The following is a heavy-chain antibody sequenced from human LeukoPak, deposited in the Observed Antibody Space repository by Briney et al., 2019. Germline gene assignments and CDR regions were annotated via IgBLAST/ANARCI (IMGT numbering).Heavy chain of an antibody. J-gene: IGHJ5*02. CDR3: ARDSTRTGGFDP. Sequence: SETLSLTCTVSGGSISSYYWSWIRQPAGKGLEWIGRIYTSGSTNYNPPLKSRVTISVDTSKNQFSLKLSSVTAADTAVYYCARDSTRTGGFDPWGQGTLVTVSS. D-gene: IGHD2-2*01. CDR2: IYTSGST. V-gene: IGHV4-4*07. CDR1: GGSISSYY.